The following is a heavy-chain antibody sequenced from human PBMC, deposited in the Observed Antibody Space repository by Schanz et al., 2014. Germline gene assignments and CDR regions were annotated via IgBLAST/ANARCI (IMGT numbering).Heavy chain of an antibody. CDR1: GFTFSSYA. Sequence: VRLVESGGGVVQPGRSLRLSCAASGFTFSSYAMTWVRQAPGMGLEWVSAISGRDGSTYYADSVRGRFTISRDNSKNPLYLQMNSLRAEDTAVYYCANNWDLDYWGQGTLVTVSA. CDR3: ANNWDLDY. V-gene: IGHV3-23*04. J-gene: IGHJ4*02. CDR2: ISGRDGST. D-gene: IGHD7-27*01.